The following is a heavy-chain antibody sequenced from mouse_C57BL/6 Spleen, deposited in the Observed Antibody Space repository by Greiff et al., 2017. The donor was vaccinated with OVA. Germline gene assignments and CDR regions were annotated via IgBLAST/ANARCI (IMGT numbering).Heavy chain of an antibody. J-gene: IGHJ1*03. CDR3: ATYSNYVYWYFDV. V-gene: IGHV3-6*01. Sequence: EVQRVESGPGLVKPSQSLSLTCSVTGYSITSGYYWNWIRQFPGNKLEWMGYISYDGSNNYNPSLKNRISITRDTSKNQFFLKLNSVTTEDTATYYCATYSNYVYWYFDVWGTGTTVTVSS. CDR2: ISYDGSN. D-gene: IGHD2-5*01. CDR1: GYSITSGYY.